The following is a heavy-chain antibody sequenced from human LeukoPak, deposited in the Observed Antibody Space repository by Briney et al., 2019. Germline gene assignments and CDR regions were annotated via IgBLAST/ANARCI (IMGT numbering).Heavy chain of an antibody. CDR1: GFTFKNYA. CDR2: ITSSSSYI. CDR3: ARGGDKRLARNWFDP. V-gene: IGHV3-21*01. Sequence: GGSLRLSCAASGFTFKNYAMTWVRKAPGKGPEWVSSITSSSSYIFYADSVKGRFTVSRDDATNSVYLEMNSLRAEDTAVYYCARGGDKRLARNWFDPWGQGTVVTVSS. J-gene: IGHJ5*02. D-gene: IGHD3-16*01.